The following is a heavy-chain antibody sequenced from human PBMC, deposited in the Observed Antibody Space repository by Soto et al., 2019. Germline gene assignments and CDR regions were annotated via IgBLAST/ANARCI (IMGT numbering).Heavy chain of an antibody. Sequence: QVQLQESGPGLVKPSETLSLTCTVSGGSISVYYWSWIRQPPGKGLEWIGYIYYSGSTNYNPSLKSRVTISVDPSKNQFSLKLSSVTAADTAVYYCARGGWRHIDYWGQGTLVTVSS. D-gene: IGHD3-3*01. CDR3: ARGGWRHIDY. CDR2: IYYSGST. J-gene: IGHJ4*02. V-gene: IGHV4-59*08. CDR1: GGSISVYY.